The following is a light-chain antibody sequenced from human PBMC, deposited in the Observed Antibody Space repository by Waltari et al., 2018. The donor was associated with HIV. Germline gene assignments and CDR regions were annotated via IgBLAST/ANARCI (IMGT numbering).Light chain of an antibody. V-gene: IGLV2-8*01. Sequence: QSALTQPPSASGSPGQSVTISCTGTSSDVGGYDYVSWYQQHPGEAPKVMIDEVSKRPSGVPDRFSGSKSCNTASLTVSGLQAEDEADYYCSSYGGSIFWVFGGGTRLTVL. CDR2: EVS. CDR3: SSYGGSIFWV. J-gene: IGLJ3*02. CDR1: SSDVGGYDY.